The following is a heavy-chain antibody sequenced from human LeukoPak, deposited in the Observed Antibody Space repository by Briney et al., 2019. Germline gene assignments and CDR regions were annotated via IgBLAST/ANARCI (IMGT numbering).Heavy chain of an antibody. J-gene: IGHJ4*02. Sequence: GGSLRLSSAASGFTFSTYWMSWVRQAPGTGLEWVASIKQDGREKSYVNSVKGRFTISRDNAKNSLYLQMNSLTAEDTAVYYCARGGYQLLWYWGQGTLVTVSS. CDR1: GFTFSTYW. V-gene: IGHV3-7*04. CDR3: ARGGYQLLWY. CDR2: IKQDGREK. D-gene: IGHD2-2*01.